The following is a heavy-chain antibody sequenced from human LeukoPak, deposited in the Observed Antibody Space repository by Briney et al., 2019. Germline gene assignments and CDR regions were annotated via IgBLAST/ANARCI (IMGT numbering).Heavy chain of an antibody. Sequence: TGGSLRLSCAASGFTFSSYAMSWVRQAPGKGLEWVSAISGSGGSTYYADSVKGRFTISRDNSKNTLYLQMNSLRAEDTAVYYCAKDNAGYSYGSWYYFDYWGQGTLVTVSS. CDR2: ISGSGGST. V-gene: IGHV3-23*01. CDR1: GFTFSSYA. D-gene: IGHD5-18*01. CDR3: AKDNAGYSYGSWYYFDY. J-gene: IGHJ4*02.